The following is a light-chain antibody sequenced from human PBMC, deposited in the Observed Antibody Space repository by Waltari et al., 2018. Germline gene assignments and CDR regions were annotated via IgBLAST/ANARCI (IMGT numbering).Light chain of an antibody. Sequence: QQGPGPAPKLLIHDSTNRPSGSPDRFSGSKSGTAASLAIAGLQADDEGDYCCQSYASRMSGRVFGSGTKVTGL. J-gene: IGLJ1*01. CDR2: DST. V-gene: IGLV1-40*01. CDR3: QSYASRMSGRV.